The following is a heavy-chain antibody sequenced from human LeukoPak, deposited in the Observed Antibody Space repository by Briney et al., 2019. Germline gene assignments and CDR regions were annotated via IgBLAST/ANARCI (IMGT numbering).Heavy chain of an antibody. CDR3: ATFFRSVATFTYYFDY. Sequence: ASVKVSCKVSGYTLTDLSMHWVRQTPGKGLEWMGGFDPEDAKTIYAQKFQGRITMTEDTSTDIAYMDLSSLTSEDTAVYYCATFFRSVATFTYYFDYWGQGTLVTVSS. J-gene: IGHJ4*02. D-gene: IGHD5-12*01. V-gene: IGHV1-24*01. CDR2: FDPEDAKT. CDR1: GYTLTDLS.